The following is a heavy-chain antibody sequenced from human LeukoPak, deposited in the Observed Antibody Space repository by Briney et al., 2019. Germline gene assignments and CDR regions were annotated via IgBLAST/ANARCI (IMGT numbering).Heavy chain of an antibody. D-gene: IGHD2-2*01. V-gene: IGHV1-18*01. J-gene: IGHJ4*02. CDR2: ISAYNGNT. Sequence: ASVKVSCKTSGYTFTSYGISWVRQAPGQGLEWMGWISAYNGNTYYAQKLQGRVTMTTDTSTSTAYMELRSLRSDDTAVYYCARRQIDCSTTSCYVDYWGQGTLVTVSS. CDR3: ARRQIDCSTTSCYVDY. CDR1: GYTFTSYG.